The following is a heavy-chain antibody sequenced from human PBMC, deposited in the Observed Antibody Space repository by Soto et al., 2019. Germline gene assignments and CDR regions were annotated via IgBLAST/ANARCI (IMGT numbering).Heavy chain of an antibody. J-gene: IGHJ4*02. D-gene: IGHD1-26*01. CDR1: GFTFSSYA. CDR2: ISYDGSNK. V-gene: IGHV3-30-3*01. Sequence: QVQLVESGGGVVQPGRSLRLSCAASGFTFSSYAMHWVRQAPGKGLEWVAVISYDGSNKYYADSVKGRFTISRDNAKNSMYLQMDSLRAEDTAVYYCARDVFSGLRGDYWGQGTLVTVSS. CDR3: ARDVFSGLRGDY.